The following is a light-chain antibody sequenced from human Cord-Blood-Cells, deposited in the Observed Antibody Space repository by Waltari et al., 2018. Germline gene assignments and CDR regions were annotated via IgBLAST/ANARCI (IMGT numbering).Light chain of an antibody. J-gene: IGLJ2*01. V-gene: IGLV1-40*01. CDR1: SSNIGAGYD. CDR2: GTS. Sequence: QSVLTQPPSVSGAPGQRVTISCTGSSSNIGAGYDVHWYQQLPGTAPKLLIYGTSKRPSGVPDRFSGSKSGTSASLAITGLQAEDEADYYCQSYDSSLSGSVVFGGGTKLTVL. CDR3: QSYDSSLSGSVV.